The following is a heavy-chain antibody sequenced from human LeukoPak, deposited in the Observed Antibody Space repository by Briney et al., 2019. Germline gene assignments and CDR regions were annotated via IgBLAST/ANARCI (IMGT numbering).Heavy chain of an antibody. V-gene: IGHV4-34*01. CDR1: GGSFSGYY. CDR3: ARDYDILTGYYKEIRFDY. CDR2: INHSGST. D-gene: IGHD3-9*01. J-gene: IGHJ4*02. Sequence: SETLSLTCAVYGGSFSGYYWSWIRQPPGKGLEWIGEINHSGSTNYNPSLKSRVTISVDTSKNQFPLKLSSVTAADTAVYYCARDYDILTGYYKEIRFDYWGQGTLVTVSS.